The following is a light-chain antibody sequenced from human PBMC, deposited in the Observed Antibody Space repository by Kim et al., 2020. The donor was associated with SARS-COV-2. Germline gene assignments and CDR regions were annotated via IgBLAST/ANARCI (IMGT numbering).Light chain of an antibody. CDR3: SSYTTSSPYV. V-gene: IGLV2-14*03. J-gene: IGLJ1*01. Sequence: QSALTQPASVSGSPGQSITISCTGSSGDIGSYKYVSWYQQHPGKVPKLILYDVTKRPSGISSRFSGSKTGNTASLTISGLQAGDEADYYCSSYTTSSPYVFGPGTKVTV. CDR2: DVT. CDR1: SGDIGSYKY.